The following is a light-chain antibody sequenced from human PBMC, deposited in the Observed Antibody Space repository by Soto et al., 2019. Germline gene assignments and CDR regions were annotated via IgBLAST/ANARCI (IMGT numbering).Light chain of an antibody. CDR2: DVI. CDR1: SSDIGGYNY. V-gene: IGLV2-14*03. J-gene: IGLJ2*01. CDR3: SSYTTISTPVV. Sequence: QSALTQPASVSGSPGQPITISCSGTSSDIGGYNYVSWYQHHPGKAPKLIIYDVINRPSGVSNRFSGSKSANTASLTISGLQAEDEADYFCSSYTTISTPVVFGGGTKLTVL.